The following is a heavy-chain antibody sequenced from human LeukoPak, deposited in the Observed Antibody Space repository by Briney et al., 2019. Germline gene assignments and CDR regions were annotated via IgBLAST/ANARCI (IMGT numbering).Heavy chain of an antibody. CDR3: ARDAPFHDY. CDR1: GFIFNDYP. D-gene: IGHD2/OR15-2a*01. V-gene: IGHV3-30*09. J-gene: IGHJ4*02. Sequence: GGSLRLSCTASGFIFNDYPMHWVRQAPGKGLEWVAVISEDGINKFYADSVKGRFAISRDNSKNTLYVQMNSLRREDSAVYYCARDAPFHDYWGQGTLVTVSS. CDR2: ISEDGINK.